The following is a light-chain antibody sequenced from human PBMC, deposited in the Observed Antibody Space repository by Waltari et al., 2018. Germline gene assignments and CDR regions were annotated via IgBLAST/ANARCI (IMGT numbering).Light chain of an antibody. J-gene: IGLJ2*01. CDR1: SSDVGVYNL. CDR2: QVS. CDR3: SSYAGRNTL. V-gene: IGLV2-8*01. Sequence: QSALTQPPSASGAPGQSVTISCTGTSSDVGVYNLVPGYQPHPGEAPKLVIYQVSKPPYGVPDGFSGAKSGNTASLTVSGLQAEDEGDYYCSSYAGRNTLFGGGTKLTVL.